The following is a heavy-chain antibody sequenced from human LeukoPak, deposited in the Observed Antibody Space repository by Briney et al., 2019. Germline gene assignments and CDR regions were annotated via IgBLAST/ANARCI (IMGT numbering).Heavy chain of an antibody. CDR1: GFTFSSYS. CDR2: ISGSGGST. CDR3: AKEGGPHIVPAYFDY. J-gene: IGHJ4*02. D-gene: IGHD2-21*01. Sequence: GGSLRLSCAASGFTFSSYSMSWVRQAPGKGLEWVSAISGSGGSTYYADSVKGRFTISGDNSKNTLYLQMNSLRAEDTAVYYCAKEGGPHIVPAYFDYWGQGTLVTVSS. V-gene: IGHV3-23*01.